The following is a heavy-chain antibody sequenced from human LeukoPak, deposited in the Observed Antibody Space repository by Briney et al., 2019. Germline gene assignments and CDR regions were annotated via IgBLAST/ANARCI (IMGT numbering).Heavy chain of an antibody. CDR3: AKGNGYSYGRYYFDY. J-gene: IGHJ4*02. V-gene: IGHV3-23*01. D-gene: IGHD5-18*01. Sequence: PGGSLRLSCAASGFTFSSYAMSWVRQAPGKGLEWVSGISGSGGSTYYADSVKGRFTISRDNSKNTLYLQVNSLRAEDTAVYYCAKGNGYSYGRYYFDYWGQGTLVTVSS. CDR1: GFTFSSYA. CDR2: ISGSGGST.